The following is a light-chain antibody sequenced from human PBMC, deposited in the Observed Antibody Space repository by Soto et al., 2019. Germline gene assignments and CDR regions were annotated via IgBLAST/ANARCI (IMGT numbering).Light chain of an antibody. J-gene: IGKJ4*01. CDR2: GAS. CDR1: QSVSNN. Sequence: EIVMTQSPATLSVSPGERATLSCRASQSVSNNFAWYQQKPGQAPRLLIYGASTRATGIPARFSGSGSGTEVSLTISSLQSADFAVYYCQQYNNWPRGTFGGGTKVEIK. V-gene: IGKV3-15*01. CDR3: QQYNNWPRGT.